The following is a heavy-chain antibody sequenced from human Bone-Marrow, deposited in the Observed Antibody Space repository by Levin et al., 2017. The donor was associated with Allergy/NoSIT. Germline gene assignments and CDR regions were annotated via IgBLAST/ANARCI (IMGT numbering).Heavy chain of an antibody. Sequence: TASETLSLTCAVYGGSLSGSYWTWIRQSPGKGLEWIGEINHSGSTTYNPSLKSRLTVSIDTSESQFSLRLTSVTAADTAVYYCARGHFAVRNNILTGHKLTGGTFIDYWGQGTLVTVSS. D-gene: IGHD3-9*01. CDR3: ARGHFAVRNNILTGHKLTGGTFIDY. CDR2: INHSGST. CDR1: GGSLSGSY. V-gene: IGHV4-34*01. J-gene: IGHJ4*02.